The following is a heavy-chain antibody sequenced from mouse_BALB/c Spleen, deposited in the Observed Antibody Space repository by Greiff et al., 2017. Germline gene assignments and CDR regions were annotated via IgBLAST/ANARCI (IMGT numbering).Heavy chain of an antibody. Sequence: EVMLVESGGGLVQPGGSLRLSCATSGFTFTDYYMSWVRQPPGKALEWLGFIRNKANGYTTEYSASVKGRFTISRDNSQSILYLQMNTLRAEDSATYYCAREGRGYYFDYWGQGTTLTVSS. J-gene: IGHJ2*01. V-gene: IGHV7-3*02. D-gene: IGHD3-3*01. CDR1: GFTFTDYY. CDR3: AREGRGYYFDY. CDR2: IRNKANGYTT.